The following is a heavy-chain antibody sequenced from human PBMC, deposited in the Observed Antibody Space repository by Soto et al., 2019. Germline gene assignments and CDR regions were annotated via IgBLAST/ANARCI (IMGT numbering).Heavy chain of an antibody. CDR1: GGSISSGGYY. J-gene: IGHJ6*02. V-gene: IGHV4-31*03. Sequence: SETLSLTCTVSGGSISSGGYYWSWIRQHPGKGLEWIGYIYYSGSTYYNPSLKSRVTISVDTSKNQFSLKLSSVTAADTAVYYCARSPITMIAGYGMDVWGQGTTVTV. CDR2: IYYSGST. D-gene: IGHD3-22*01. CDR3: ARSPITMIAGYGMDV.